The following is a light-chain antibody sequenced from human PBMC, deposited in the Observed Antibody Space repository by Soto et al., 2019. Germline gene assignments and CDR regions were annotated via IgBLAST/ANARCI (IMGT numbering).Light chain of an antibody. J-gene: IGLJ1*01. CDR3: QSYDSSLSGSPLYV. CDR2: GNS. CDR1: SSNIGGGYD. V-gene: IGLV1-40*01. Sequence: QSVLTQPPSVSGAPGRRVTISCTGSSSNIGGGYDVHWYQQLPGTAPKLLIYGNSNRPSGVPDRFSGSKSGTSASLAITGLQAEDEADYYCQSYDSSLSGSPLYVFGTGTKVTVL.